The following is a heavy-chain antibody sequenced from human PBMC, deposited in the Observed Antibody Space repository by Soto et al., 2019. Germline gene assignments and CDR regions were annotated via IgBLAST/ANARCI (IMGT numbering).Heavy chain of an antibody. D-gene: IGHD3-16*02. V-gene: IGHV3-21*06. CDR1: GFSFSSHN. Sequence: XVSLRLSFAASGFSFSSHNMNWVRQAPGKGLEWVSSITGSSSYIFYADSVKGRFTISRDNAKNTVYLQVNSLRAEDTGVYYCARIVASETGYGMDVWGQGTTVTVSS. CDR3: ARIVASETGYGMDV. CDR2: ITGSSSYI. J-gene: IGHJ6*02.